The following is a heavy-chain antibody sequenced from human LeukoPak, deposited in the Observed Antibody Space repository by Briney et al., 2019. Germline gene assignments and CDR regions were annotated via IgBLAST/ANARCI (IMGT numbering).Heavy chain of an antibody. J-gene: IGHJ4*02. Sequence: SETLSLTCGVSGGSITSTNYWTWVRQPPGKGLEWIGEVNLQGSTNYNPSLMGRVAISVDTSENHISLQLTSVTAADTAVYYCARHRWTGTYNFDYWGQGSLVTVSS. D-gene: IGHD1-1*01. CDR3: ARHRWTGTYNFDY. CDR2: VNLQGST. CDR1: GGSITSTNY. V-gene: IGHV4-4*02.